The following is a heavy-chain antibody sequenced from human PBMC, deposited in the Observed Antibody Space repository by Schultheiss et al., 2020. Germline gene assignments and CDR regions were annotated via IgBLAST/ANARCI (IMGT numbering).Heavy chain of an antibody. CDR3: ARGDYDFWSGIGYGYYYMDV. J-gene: IGHJ6*03. CDR2: ISGSGGST. Sequence: GESLKISCAASVFTFSSYSMNWVRQAPGKGLEWVSAISGSGGSTYYADSVKGRFTISRDNAKNSLYLQMNSLRDEDTAVYYCARGDYDFWSGIGYGYYYMDVWGKGTTVTVSS. V-gene: IGHV3-48*02. D-gene: IGHD3-3*01. CDR1: VFTFSSYS.